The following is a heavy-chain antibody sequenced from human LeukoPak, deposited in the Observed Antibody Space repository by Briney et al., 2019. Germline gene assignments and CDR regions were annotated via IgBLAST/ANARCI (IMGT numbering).Heavy chain of an antibody. D-gene: IGHD6-13*01. Sequence: SETLSLTCTVSGGSISSSSYYWSWIRQPPGKGLEWIGYIYYSGSTNYNPSLKSRVTISVDTSKNQFSLKLSSVTAADTAVYYCARAGRQQKAPFDYWGQGTLVTVSS. CDR1: GGSISSSSYY. V-gene: IGHV4-61*01. J-gene: IGHJ4*02. CDR2: IYYSGST. CDR3: ARAGRQQKAPFDY.